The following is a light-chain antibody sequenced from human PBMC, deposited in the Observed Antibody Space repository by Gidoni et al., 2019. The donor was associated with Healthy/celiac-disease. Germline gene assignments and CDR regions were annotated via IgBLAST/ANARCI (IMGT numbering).Light chain of an antibody. CDR1: QSVSSN. Sequence: PATLSVPPGERATLSCRASQSVSSNLAWYQQKPGQAPRLLIYGASTRATGIPARFSGSGSGTEFTLTISSLQSEDFAVYYCQQYNNWPPWTFGQGTKVEIK. V-gene: IGKV3-15*01. CDR2: GAS. J-gene: IGKJ1*01. CDR3: QQYNNWPPWT.